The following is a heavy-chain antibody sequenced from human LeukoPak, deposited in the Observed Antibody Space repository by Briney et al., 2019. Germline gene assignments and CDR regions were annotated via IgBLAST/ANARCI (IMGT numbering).Heavy chain of an antibody. D-gene: IGHD5-18*01. CDR1: GFTFDDYG. J-gene: IGHJ6*03. V-gene: IGHV3-20*04. CDR2: INRNGGST. CDR3: ARGYSNYYYYYMDV. Sequence: GGSLRLSCAASGFTFDDYGMSWVRQAPGKGLEWVSGINRNGGSTGYADSVKGRFTISRDNAKNSLYLQMNSLRAEDTALYYCARGYSNYYYYYMDVWGKGTTVTVSS.